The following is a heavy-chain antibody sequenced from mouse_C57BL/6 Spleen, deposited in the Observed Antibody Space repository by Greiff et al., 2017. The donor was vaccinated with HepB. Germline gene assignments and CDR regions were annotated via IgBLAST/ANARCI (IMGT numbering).Heavy chain of an antibody. Sequence: VKLQQPGAELVRPGSSVKLSCKASGYTFTSYWMHWVKQRPIQGLEWIGNIDPSDSETHYNQKFKDKATLTVDKSSSTAYMQLSSLTSEDSAVYYCARKESNPYWYFDVWGTGTTVTVSS. CDR2: IDPSDSET. V-gene: IGHV1-52*01. D-gene: IGHD2-5*01. J-gene: IGHJ1*03. CDR1: GYTFTSYW. CDR3: ARKESNPYWYFDV.